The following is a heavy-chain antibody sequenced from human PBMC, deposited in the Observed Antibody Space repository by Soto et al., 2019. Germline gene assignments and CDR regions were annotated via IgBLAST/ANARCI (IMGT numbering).Heavy chain of an antibody. CDR1: GFSFSSYH. V-gene: IGHV3-48*02. D-gene: IGHD3-9*01. J-gene: IGHJ4*02. CDR2: ISSDSRTI. Sequence: GGSLRLSCAASGFSFSSYHMTWVRQAPGKGLEWVSYISSDSRTIYYVDSVKGRFTISRDNAKKSLYLQMNSLRDEDSALYFCARLEGLATISYYLDFWGPGALVTVSS. CDR3: ARLEGLATISYYLDF.